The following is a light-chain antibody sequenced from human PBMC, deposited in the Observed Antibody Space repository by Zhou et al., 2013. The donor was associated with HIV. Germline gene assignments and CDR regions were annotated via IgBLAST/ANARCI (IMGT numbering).Light chain of an antibody. CDR3: QQSYSSPWT. J-gene: IGKJ1*01. Sequence: DIQMTQSPSSLSASAGDRVTITCRASQTISNYLNWYQQKPGKAPKLLIYAASIMQSGVPARFSGSGSGTDFTLTISSLQPEDFATFYCQQSYSSPWTFGQGTKVEIK. CDR1: QTISNY. V-gene: IGKV1-39*01. CDR2: AAS.